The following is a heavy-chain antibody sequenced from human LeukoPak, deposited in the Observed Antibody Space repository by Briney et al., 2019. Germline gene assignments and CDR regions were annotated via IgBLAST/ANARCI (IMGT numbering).Heavy chain of an antibody. J-gene: IGHJ4*02. V-gene: IGHV4-61*02. CDR1: GGSGSSGSYY. Sequence: SQTLSLTCTVSGGSGSSGSYYWSWIRQPAGKGLEWIGRIYTSGSTNYNPSLKSRVTISVDTSKNQFSLKLSSVTAADTAVYYCARAGPTPYSGSYSLFDYWGQGTLVTVSS. CDR3: ARAGPTPYSGSYSLFDY. CDR2: IYTSGST. D-gene: IGHD1-26*01.